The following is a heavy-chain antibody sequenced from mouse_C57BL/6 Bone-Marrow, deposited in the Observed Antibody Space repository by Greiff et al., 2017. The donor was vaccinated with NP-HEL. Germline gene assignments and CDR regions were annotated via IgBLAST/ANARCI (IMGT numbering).Heavy chain of an antibody. V-gene: IGHV3-6*01. Sequence: VQLKESGPGLVKPSQSLSLTCSVTGYSITSGYYWNWIRQFPGNKLEWMGYLRYDGSNNYNPSLKNRISITRDTSKNQFFLKLNSVTTEDTATYYCARDLAHWYFDVWGTGTTVTVSS. CDR1: GYSITSGYY. CDR3: ARDLAHWYFDV. J-gene: IGHJ1*03. CDR2: LRYDGSN.